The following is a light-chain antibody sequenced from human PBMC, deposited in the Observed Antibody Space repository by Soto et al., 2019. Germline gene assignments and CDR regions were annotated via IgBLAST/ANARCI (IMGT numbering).Light chain of an antibody. CDR1: QRMSSNY. Sequence: ELVLTQSPGTMSLSPGERATLSCRSSQRMSSNYLAWYQQNTGEAPRLLIYATSSRATGSPDRFSGSGSGTDFTLTISRLEPEDSAVYFCQQYGTAPPRYTFGQGTRLEIK. J-gene: IGKJ5*01. V-gene: IGKV3-20*01. CDR3: QQYGTAPPRYT. CDR2: ATS.